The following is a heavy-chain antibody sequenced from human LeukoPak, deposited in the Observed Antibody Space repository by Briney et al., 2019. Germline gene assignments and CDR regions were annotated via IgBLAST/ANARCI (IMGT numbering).Heavy chain of an antibody. CDR1: GFTFSSYA. CDR3: AREDFWSGYYPLNDY. V-gene: IGHV3-7*01. D-gene: IGHD3-3*01. J-gene: IGHJ4*02. CDR2: IQQDGSDK. Sequence: GGSQRLSCAASGFTFSSYAMSWVRQAPGKGLEWVANIQQDGSDKNYVDSVKGRFTISRDNAKKSLSLQMNSLRAEDTAGYYCAREDFWSGYYPLNDYWGQGTLVTVSS.